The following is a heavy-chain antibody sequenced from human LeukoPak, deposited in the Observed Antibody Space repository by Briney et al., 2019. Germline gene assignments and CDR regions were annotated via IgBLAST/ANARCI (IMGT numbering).Heavy chain of an antibody. D-gene: IGHD1-7*01. CDR3: AKSSNSGTASYFDY. CDR2: ISGSGGST. J-gene: IGHJ4*02. Sequence: GGSLRLSCAASGFTLSSYAMSWVRQAPGKGLEWVSAISGSGGSTYYADSVKGRFTISRDNSKNTLYLQMNSLRAEDTAVYYCAKSSNSGTASYFDYWGQGTLVTVSS. CDR1: GFTLSSYA. V-gene: IGHV3-23*01.